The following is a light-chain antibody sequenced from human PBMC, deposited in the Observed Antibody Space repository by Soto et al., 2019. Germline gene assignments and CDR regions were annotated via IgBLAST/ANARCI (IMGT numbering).Light chain of an antibody. CDR3: QQYYTRPHT. Sequence: EVVMTQSPATLSVSPGEGATLSCRASQSISNTLAWYQLRPGQSPRLLIYDAATTATGIPARFSGSGSGTEFTLTISSLQSEDFALYYCQQYYTRPHTFGQGTKVEIK. CDR1: QSISNT. CDR2: DAA. V-gene: IGKV3-15*01. J-gene: IGKJ1*01.